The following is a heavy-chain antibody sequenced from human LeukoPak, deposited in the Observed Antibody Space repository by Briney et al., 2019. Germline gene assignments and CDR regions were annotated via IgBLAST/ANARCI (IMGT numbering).Heavy chain of an antibody. Sequence: PGGSLRLSCEASGFTFSSYAMSWVRQAPGKGLEWVSGISGYGGSTYYADSVKGRFTISRDNSKNTLYLQMNSLRAEDTAVCYGAAAARIRYFDYWGQGTLVTVSS. J-gene: IGHJ4*02. V-gene: IGHV3-23*01. CDR1: GFTFSSYA. CDR2: ISGYGGST. CDR3: AAAARIRYFDY. D-gene: IGHD6-13*01.